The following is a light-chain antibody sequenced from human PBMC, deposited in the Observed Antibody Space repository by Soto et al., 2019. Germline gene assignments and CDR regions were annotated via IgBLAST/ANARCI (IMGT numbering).Light chain of an antibody. Sequence: SYELTQPPSVSVAPGQTARFTCGGDNIGSKSVHWYQQKPGQAPVLVVYDDTGRPSGIPERFSGSNSGNTATLTISRVEAGDEADYYCQVWDSSSEVIFGGGTNLTVL. CDR2: DDT. J-gene: IGLJ2*01. V-gene: IGLV3-21*02. CDR1: NIGSKS. CDR3: QVWDSSSEVI.